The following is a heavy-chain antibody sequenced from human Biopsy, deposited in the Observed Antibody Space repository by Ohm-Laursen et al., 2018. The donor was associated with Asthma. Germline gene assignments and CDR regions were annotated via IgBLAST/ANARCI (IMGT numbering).Heavy chain of an antibody. J-gene: IGHJ5*01. V-gene: IGHV4-31*03. CDR1: GDSITSGGWC. Sequence: SQTLSLTCTVSGDSITSGGWCWNCIRQRPGKGLVWIGYNHHIGTSYFNPSLKSRVSFSQDTSKNQFSLRLSSAAAADTSLYYCARMPRRSGSYCVDSWGQGTPVTVSS. D-gene: IGHD3-22*01. CDR2: NHHIGTS. CDR3: ARMPRRSGSYCVDS.